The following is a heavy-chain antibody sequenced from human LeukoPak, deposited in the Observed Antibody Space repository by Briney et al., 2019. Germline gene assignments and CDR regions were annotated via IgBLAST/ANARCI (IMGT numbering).Heavy chain of an antibody. D-gene: IGHD6-13*01. CDR3: ARAGILRAPLY. V-gene: IGHV4-34*01. J-gene: IGHJ4*02. CDR2: INHSGST. Sequence: SETLSLTCAVYGGSFSGYYWSWIRQPPGKGLEWIGEINHSGSTNYNPSLKNRVTISVDTSKNQFSLKLSSVTAADTAVYYCARAGILRAPLYWGQGTLVTVSS. CDR1: GGSFSGYY.